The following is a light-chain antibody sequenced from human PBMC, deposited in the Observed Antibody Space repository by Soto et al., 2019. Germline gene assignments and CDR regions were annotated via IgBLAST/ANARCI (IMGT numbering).Light chain of an antibody. CDR2: ENN. CDR3: QSYDSSLSGYV. Sequence: QSVLTQPPSVSEAPGQRVTISCTGSSSNIGAGYEAHWYQQVPGTAPKLLIYENNNRPSGVPDRFLGSKSGTSASLAITGPQAEDEAEYYCQSYDSSLSGYVFGTGTKVTVL. CDR1: SSNIGAGYE. J-gene: IGLJ1*01. V-gene: IGLV1-40*01.